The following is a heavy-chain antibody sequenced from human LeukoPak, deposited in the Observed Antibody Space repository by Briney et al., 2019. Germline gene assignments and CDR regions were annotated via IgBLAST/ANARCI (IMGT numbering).Heavy chain of an antibody. V-gene: IGHV4-34*01. D-gene: IGHD2-2*01. CDR1: GGSFSGYS. J-gene: IGHJ5*02. CDR2: VNHSGST. Sequence: SSETLSLTCAASGGSFSGYSWSWIRQPPGKGLERIADVNHSGSTNYNPSLKSRVTISVDTSKTQFSLKQSSVTAADTAVYHCARVLSIVVVPGATFWFDPWDQGTLVTVSS. CDR3: ARVLSIVVVPGATFWFDP.